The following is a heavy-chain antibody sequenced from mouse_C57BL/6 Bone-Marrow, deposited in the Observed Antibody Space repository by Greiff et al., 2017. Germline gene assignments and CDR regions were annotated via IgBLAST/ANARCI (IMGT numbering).Heavy chain of an antibody. V-gene: IGHV1-64*01. CDR3: ARDYGSSYSYFDV. Sequence: VQLQQPGAELVKPGASVKLSCKASGYTFTNYWMHWVKQRPGQGLEWIGMMHPNGGSPEYNEKFKGEATLRVDKSSRTAYMELSSLTSEDSAVYYCARDYGSSYSYFDVWGTGTTVTVSS. CDR1: GYTFTNYW. J-gene: IGHJ1*03. D-gene: IGHD1-1*01. CDR2: MHPNGGSP.